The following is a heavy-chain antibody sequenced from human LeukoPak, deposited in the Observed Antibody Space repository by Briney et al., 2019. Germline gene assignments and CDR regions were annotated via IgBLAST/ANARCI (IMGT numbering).Heavy chain of an antibody. J-gene: IGHJ5*02. V-gene: IGHV1-24*01. CDR3: ATALLRYFDWFQLDP. CDR1: GYTLTELS. D-gene: IGHD3-9*01. Sequence: ASVKVSCKVSGYTLTELSMHWVRQAPGKGLEWMGGFDPEDGETIYAQKFQGRVTMTEDTSTDTAYMELSSLRSEDTAVYYCATALLRYFDWFQLDPWGQGTLVTVSS. CDR2: FDPEDGET.